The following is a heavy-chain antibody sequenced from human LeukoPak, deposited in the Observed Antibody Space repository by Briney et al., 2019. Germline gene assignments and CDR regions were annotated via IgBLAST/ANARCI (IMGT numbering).Heavy chain of an antibody. D-gene: IGHD1-26*01. CDR1: GYTFTSYG. V-gene: IGHV1-18*01. CDR3: ARGGAEWELLLGLNFDY. CDR2: ISAYNGNT. Sequence: GASVKVSCKATGYTFTSYGISWVRQAPGQGLEWMGWISAYNGNTNYAQKLQGRVTMTTDTSTSTAYIELRSLRSDETAVYYCARGGAEWELLLGLNFDYWGQGTLVTVSS. J-gene: IGHJ4*02.